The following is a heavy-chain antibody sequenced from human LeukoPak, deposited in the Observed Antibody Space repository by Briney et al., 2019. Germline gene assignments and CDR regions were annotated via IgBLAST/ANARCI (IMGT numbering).Heavy chain of an antibody. CDR3: AKVAGTAGYYYYYMDV. D-gene: IGHD6-19*01. CDR2: ISWNSGSI. Sequence: GRSLRLSCAASGFTFDDYAMHWVRQAPGKGLGWVSGISWNSGSIGYADSVKGRSTISRDNAKNSLYLQMNSLRAEDTALYYCAKVAGTAGYYYYYMDVWGKGTTVTVSS. CDR1: GFTFDDYA. V-gene: IGHV3-9*01. J-gene: IGHJ6*03.